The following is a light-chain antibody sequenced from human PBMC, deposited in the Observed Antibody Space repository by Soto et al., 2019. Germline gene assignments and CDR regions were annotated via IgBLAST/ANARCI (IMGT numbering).Light chain of an antibody. CDR3: QQYNNWPYT. CDR2: AAS. V-gene: IGKV3-15*01. J-gene: IGKJ2*01. CDR1: QSVSSN. Sequence: EIVLTQFPGTLSLSPGERGTLSCRASQSVSSNLAWYQQKPGQAPRLLIYAASARATGIPARFSGSGSGTDFTLTISSLQSEDFAVYYCQQYNNWPYTFGQGTKVDI.